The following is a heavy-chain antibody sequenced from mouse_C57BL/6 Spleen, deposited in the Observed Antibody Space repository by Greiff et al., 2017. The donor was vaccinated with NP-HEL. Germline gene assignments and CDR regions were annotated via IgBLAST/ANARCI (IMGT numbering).Heavy chain of an antibody. D-gene: IGHD1-1*01. V-gene: IGHV1-4*01. Sequence: VQLQQSGAELARPGASVKMSCKASGYTFTSYTMHWVKQRPGQGLEWIGYINPSSGYTKYNQKFKDKATLTADKSSSTAYMHLSSLTSEDSAVYYGASSDYYGSSHWYFDVWGTGTTVTVSS. J-gene: IGHJ1*03. CDR1: GYTFTSYT. CDR3: ASSDYYGSSHWYFDV. CDR2: INPSSGYT.